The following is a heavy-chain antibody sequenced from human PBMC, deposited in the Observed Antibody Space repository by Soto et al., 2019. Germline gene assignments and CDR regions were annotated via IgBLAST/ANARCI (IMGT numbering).Heavy chain of an antibody. CDR3: SREKALASTGWLDP. J-gene: IGHJ5*02. V-gene: IGHV4-4*07. Sequence: QVQLQESGPGLVKPSETLSLTCTVSGDSISSYFWSWIRQPAGKGLEWIGRGHTSGSTTYNPSLMIRVTMSVNTYKIQYSLKLTSVTAADTAVYYCSREKALASTGWLDPWGQGALVTGSS. D-gene: IGHD6-19*01. CDR1: GDSISSYF. CDR2: GHTSGST.